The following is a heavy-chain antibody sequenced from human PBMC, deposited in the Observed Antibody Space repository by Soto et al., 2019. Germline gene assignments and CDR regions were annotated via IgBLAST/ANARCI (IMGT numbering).Heavy chain of an antibody. J-gene: IGHJ4*02. V-gene: IGHV1-46*04. CDR2: INPIGGST. Sequence: ASVKVYCKASGYTFINYYMHWVRQAPGQGLEWMGIINPIGGSTRYAQKLQGRVIMTRDTSTTTVYMELSSLRSEDTAVYYCARGPNGGNIYYFDYWGQGTLVTVSS. D-gene: IGHD2-15*01. CDR3: ARGPNGGNIYYFDY. CDR1: GYTFINYY.